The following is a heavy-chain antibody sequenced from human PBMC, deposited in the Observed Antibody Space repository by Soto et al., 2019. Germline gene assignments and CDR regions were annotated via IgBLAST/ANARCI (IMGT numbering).Heavy chain of an antibody. CDR1: GFSLSTSGMC. J-gene: IGHJ4*02. CDR2: IDWDDDK. CDR3: ARMALVAAPFDY. D-gene: IGHD5-12*01. Sequence: SGPTLVNPTQTLTLTCTFSGFSLSTSGMCVSWIRQPPGKALEWLARIDWDDDKYYSTSLKTRLTISKDTSKNQVVLTMTNMDPVDTATYYCARMALVAAPFDYLGQGTLVTVSS. V-gene: IGHV2-70*11.